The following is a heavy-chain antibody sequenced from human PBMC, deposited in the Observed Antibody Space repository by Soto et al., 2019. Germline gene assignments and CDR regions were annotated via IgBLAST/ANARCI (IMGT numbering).Heavy chain of an antibody. V-gene: IGHV1-18*01. D-gene: IGHD3-22*01. Sequence: QVQLVQSGAQVRRPRTSVRISCTTSGYNFNTYGIIWVRQAPGQGLEWMGWISGYNGYTKYAQSLEDRVTLSTDTSTRTAFLELRNLRSGDTALYFCARDRDYSHTDADVDYWGQGTLVTVSS. CDR3: ARDRDYSHTDADVDY. CDR1: GYNFNTYG. CDR2: ISGYNGYT. J-gene: IGHJ4*02.